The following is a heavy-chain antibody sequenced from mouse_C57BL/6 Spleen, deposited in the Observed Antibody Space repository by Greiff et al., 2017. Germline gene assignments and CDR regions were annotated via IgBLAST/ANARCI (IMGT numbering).Heavy chain of an antibody. CDR3: ARQEYYGSSHDY. Sequence: QVQLKQSGAELVKPGASVKLSCKASGYTFTEYTIHWVKQRSGQGLGWIGWFYPGSGSIKYNEKFKDKATLTADKSSSTVYMELSRLTSEDSAVYFCARQEYYGSSHDYWGQGTTLTVSS. D-gene: IGHD1-1*01. CDR2: FYPGSGSI. CDR1: GYTFTEYT. J-gene: IGHJ2*01. V-gene: IGHV1-62-2*01.